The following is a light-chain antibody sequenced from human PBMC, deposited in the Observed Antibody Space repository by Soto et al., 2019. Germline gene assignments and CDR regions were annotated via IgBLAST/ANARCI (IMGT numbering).Light chain of an antibody. Sequence: EIVLTQSPGTLSFSPGERATLSCRASQSVKGDYLAWYQQKGGQAPRLLIYGASSRATGIPDRFSGRGSGTDFTLTISRLDPEDFAVYYCQQYHSSQITFGQGTRLEIK. CDR1: QSVKGDY. V-gene: IGKV3-20*01. J-gene: IGKJ5*01. CDR3: QQYHSSQIT. CDR2: GAS.